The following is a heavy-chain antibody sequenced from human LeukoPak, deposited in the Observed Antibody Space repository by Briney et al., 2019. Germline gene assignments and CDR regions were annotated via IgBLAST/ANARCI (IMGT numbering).Heavy chain of an antibody. V-gene: IGHV3-33*01. CDR2: IWYDGSNK. D-gene: IGHD6-13*01. J-gene: IGHJ4*02. CDR3: ARALGIAAAGRD. CDR1: GFTFSSYG. Sequence: GGSLRLSCAASGFTFSSYGMHWVRQAPGKGLEWVAVIWYDGSNKYYADSVKGRFTIPRDNSKNTLYLQMNSLRAEDTAVYYCARALGIAAAGRDGGQGTLVTVSS.